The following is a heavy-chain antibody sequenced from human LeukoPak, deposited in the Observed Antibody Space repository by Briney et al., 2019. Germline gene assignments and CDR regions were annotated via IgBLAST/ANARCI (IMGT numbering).Heavy chain of an antibody. V-gene: IGHV3-21*01. CDR3: ARVILAGTIFGVVTEPFDY. CDR1: GFSFGSYS. CDR2: ISSSSSYI. Sequence: GGSLRLSCAASGFSFGSYSMNWVRQAPGKGLEWVSSISSSSSYIYYADSVKGRFTISRDNAKNSLYLQMNSLRAEDTAVYYCARVILAGTIFGVVTEPFDYWGQGTLVTVSS. D-gene: IGHD3-3*01. J-gene: IGHJ4*02.